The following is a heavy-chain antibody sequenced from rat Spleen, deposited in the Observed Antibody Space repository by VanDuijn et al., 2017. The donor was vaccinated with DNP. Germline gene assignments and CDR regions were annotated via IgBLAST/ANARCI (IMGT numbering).Heavy chain of an antibody. CDR3: TTAEAPHWFAY. CDR1: GFTFSDYY. CDR2: INYDGSST. V-gene: IGHV5-7*01. Sequence: EVLLVESDGGLVQPGRSLKLSCAASGFTFSDYYMAWVRQAPTKGLEWVATINYDGSSTYYRDSVKGRFTISRDNAKSTLYLQMDSLRSEDTATYYCTTAEAPHWFAYWGQGTLVTVSS. J-gene: IGHJ3*01. D-gene: IGHD1-11*01.